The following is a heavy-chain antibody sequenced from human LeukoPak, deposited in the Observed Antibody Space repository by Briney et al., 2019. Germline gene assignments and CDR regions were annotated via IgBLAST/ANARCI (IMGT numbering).Heavy chain of an antibody. CDR3: ASLWLNYYYYYGMDV. J-gene: IGHJ6*02. CDR2: IIPIFGTA. CDR1: GYTFTSYG. D-gene: IGHD5-18*01. V-gene: IGHV1-69*13. Sequence: SVKVSCKASGYTFTSYGISWVRQAPGQGLEWMGGIIPIFGTANYAQKFQGRVTITADESTSTAYMELSSLRSEDTAVYYCASLWLNYYYYYGMDVWGQGTTVTVSS.